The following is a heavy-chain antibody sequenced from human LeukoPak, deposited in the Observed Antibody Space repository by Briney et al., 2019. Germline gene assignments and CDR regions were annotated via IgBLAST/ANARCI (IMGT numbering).Heavy chain of an antibody. CDR2: IYHSGST. Sequence: PSETLSLTCTISGYSISSGYYWGWIRQPPGKGLEWIGSIYHSGSTYYNPSLKSRVTISVDTSKNQFSLKLSSVTAADTAVYYCARDRTGNYDFWSGQSSPFDYWGRGTLVTVSS. V-gene: IGHV4-38-2*02. CDR1: GYSISSGYY. J-gene: IGHJ4*02. CDR3: ARDRTGNYDFWSGQSSPFDY. D-gene: IGHD3-3*01.